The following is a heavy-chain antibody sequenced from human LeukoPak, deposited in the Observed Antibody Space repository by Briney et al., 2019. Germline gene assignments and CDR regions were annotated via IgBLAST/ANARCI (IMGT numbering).Heavy chain of an antibody. D-gene: IGHD3-10*01. CDR3: AKGATVSGSPDYFDY. CDR2: ISYDGSNK. J-gene: IGHJ4*02. Sequence: GGSLRLPCAAPGFTFSSYGMHWVRQAPGKGLEWVAVISYDGSNKYYADSVKGRFTISRDNSKNTLYLQMNSLRAEDTAVYYCAKGATVSGSPDYFDYWGQGTLVTVSS. V-gene: IGHV3-30*18. CDR1: GFTFSSYG.